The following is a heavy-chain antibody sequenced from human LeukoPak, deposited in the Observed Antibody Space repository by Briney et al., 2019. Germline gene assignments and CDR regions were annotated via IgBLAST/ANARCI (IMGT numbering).Heavy chain of an antibody. CDR2: IKEDGSDK. V-gene: IGHV3-7*05. Sequence: QSGGSLRLSCAASGLTFSSYWMSWVRQAPGKGLEWVANIKEDGSDKYHVDSVWGRFTVSRDNAKNSLYLQMNSLRAEDTAVYYCARDSGDRTVDHWGQGTLVTVSS. CDR1: GLTFSSYW. D-gene: IGHD3-10*01. J-gene: IGHJ4*02. CDR3: ARDSGDRTVDH.